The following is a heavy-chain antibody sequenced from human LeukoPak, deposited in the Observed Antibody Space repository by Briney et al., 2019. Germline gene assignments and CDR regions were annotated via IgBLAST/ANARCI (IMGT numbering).Heavy chain of an antibody. CDR2: IYYSGST. D-gene: IGHD6-13*01. CDR3: ARGSWSYYYMDV. CDR1: GGSISSYY. V-gene: IGHV4-59*01. J-gene: IGHJ6*03. Sequence: SETLSLTCTVSGGSISSYYWSWIRQPPGKGLEWIGYIYYSGSTNYNPSPKSRVTISVDTSKNQFSLKLSSVTAADTAVYYCARGSWSYYYMDVWGKGTTVTISS.